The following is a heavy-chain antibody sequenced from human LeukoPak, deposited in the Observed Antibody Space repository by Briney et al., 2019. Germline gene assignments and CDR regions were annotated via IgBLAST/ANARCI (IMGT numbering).Heavy chain of an antibody. D-gene: IGHD3-22*01. CDR2: IIPIFGTT. CDR1: EGTFNSYA. V-gene: IGHV1-69*13. Sequence: SVKVSCKASEGTFNSYAISWVRQAPGQGLEWMGGIIPIFGTTNYVQKLQGSVTITADESTSAAYMELRSLRSEDTAMYYCARGRFRYYDTSGYYPPFDSWGQGTLVTVSS. J-gene: IGHJ4*02. CDR3: ARGRFRYYDTSGYYPPFDS.